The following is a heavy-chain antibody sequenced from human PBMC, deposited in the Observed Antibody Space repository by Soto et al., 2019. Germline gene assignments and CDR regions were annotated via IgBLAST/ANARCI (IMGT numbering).Heavy chain of an antibody. CDR2: IYYSGST. CDR1: GGSISSYY. J-gene: IGHJ5*02. Sequence: PSETLSLTCTVSGGSISSYYWSWIRQPPGKGLEWIGYIYYSGSTNYNPSLKSRVTISVDTSKNQFSLKLSSVTAADTAVYYCARVLGSGWYFSNLFDPWGQGTLVTVSS. CDR3: ARVLGSGWYFSNLFDP. V-gene: IGHV4-59*01. D-gene: IGHD6-19*01.